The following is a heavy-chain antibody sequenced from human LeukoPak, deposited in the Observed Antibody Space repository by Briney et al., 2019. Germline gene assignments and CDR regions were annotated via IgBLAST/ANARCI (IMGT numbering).Heavy chain of an antibody. J-gene: IGHJ4*02. Sequence: GRSLRLSCTTSGFNFADYAMSWVRQAPGKGLEWVGFIRNKVYGGTPEYAAYVKGRFTISRDDSKSIAYLQMNSLKTEDTAVYYCSDALTGYWGQGTLVTVSS. CDR3: SDALTGY. CDR1: GFNFADYA. CDR2: IRNKVYGGTP. D-gene: IGHD2-8*02. V-gene: IGHV3-49*04.